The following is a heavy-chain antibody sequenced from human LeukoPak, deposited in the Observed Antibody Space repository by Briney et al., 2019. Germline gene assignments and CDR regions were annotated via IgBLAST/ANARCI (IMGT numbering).Heavy chain of an antibody. CDR2: IIPIFGTA. Sequence: GASVKVSCKASGGTFSSYAISWVRQAPGQGLEWMGGIIPIFGTANYAQKFQGRVTITTDESTSIAYMELSSLRSEDTAVYYCARVGSAGFSDYWGQGTLVTVSS. V-gene: IGHV1-69*05. CDR3: ARVGSAGFSDY. D-gene: IGHD2/OR15-2a*01. J-gene: IGHJ4*02. CDR1: GGTFSSYA.